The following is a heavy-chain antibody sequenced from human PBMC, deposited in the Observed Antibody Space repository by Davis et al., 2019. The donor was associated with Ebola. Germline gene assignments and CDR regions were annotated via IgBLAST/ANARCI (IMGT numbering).Heavy chain of an antibody. CDR1: GFSLSTSGVG. V-gene: IGHV2-5*02. J-gene: IGHJ5*02. CDR3: AHRRLQQLVFGRGYNWFDP. Sequence: SGPTLVQPTQTLTLTCTFSGFSLSTSGVGVGWIRQPPGKALEWLALIYWDDDKRYSPSLKSRLTITKDTSKNQVVLTMTNMDPVDTATYYCAHRRLQQLVFGRGYNWFDPWGQGTLVTVSS. CDR2: IYWDDDK. D-gene: IGHD6-13*01.